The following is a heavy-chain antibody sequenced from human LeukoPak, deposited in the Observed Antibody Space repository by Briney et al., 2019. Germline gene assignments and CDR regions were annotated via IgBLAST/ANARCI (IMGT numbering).Heavy chain of an antibody. J-gene: IGHJ4*02. Sequence: GGSLRLSCAASGFTVSSNYISWVRQAPGKGLEWVAVIHSGGSTYYADSVKGRFTISRDNSRNTLFLQMNSLRAEDTAVYYCASGDWYCSSTSCYLDHWGQGTLVTVSS. D-gene: IGHD2-2*01. V-gene: IGHV3-66*01. CDR1: GFTVSSNY. CDR3: ASGDWYCSSTSCYLDH. CDR2: IHSGGST.